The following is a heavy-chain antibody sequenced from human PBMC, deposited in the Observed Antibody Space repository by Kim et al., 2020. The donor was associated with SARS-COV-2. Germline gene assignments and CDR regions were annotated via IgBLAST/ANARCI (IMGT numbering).Heavy chain of an antibody. J-gene: IGHJ1*01. CDR1: GFTFSNYG. CDR3: ARDPRTFSGYFDR. CDR2: IWYDGTNE. Sequence: GRSLRLSCAASGFTFSNYGMHWVRQAPGKGLEWVAGIWYDGTNEDYVASVKGRFTISRDNSKDRLYVQMNSLRVEDTAVYYCARDPRTFSGYFDRWGQGTLVTVSS. D-gene: IGHD3-9*01. V-gene: IGHV3-33*01.